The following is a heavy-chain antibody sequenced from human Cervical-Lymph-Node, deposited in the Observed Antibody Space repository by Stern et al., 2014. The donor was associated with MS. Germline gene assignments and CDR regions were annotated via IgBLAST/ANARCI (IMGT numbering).Heavy chain of an antibody. CDR2: ISYDGSKA. CDR1: GFNFSSYA. Sequence: DQLVESGGGVVQPGRSLRLSCAATGFNFSSYAMQWVRQAPGKGLECVAVISYDGSKAYYADSVKGRFTISRDNSKKTLFLQMNSLRLEDTADYYCARDLLWFGEFDWGAMDVWGHGTTVTVSS. J-gene: IGHJ6*02. CDR3: ARDLLWFGEFDWGAMDV. V-gene: IGHV3-30-3*01. D-gene: IGHD3-10*01.